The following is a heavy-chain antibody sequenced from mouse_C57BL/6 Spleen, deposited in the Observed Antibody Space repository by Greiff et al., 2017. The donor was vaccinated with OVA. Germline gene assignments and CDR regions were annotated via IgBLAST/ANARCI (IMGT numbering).Heavy chain of an antibody. V-gene: IGHV5-9-1*02. CDR2: ISSGGDYI. J-gene: IGHJ4*01. CDR3: TREGYYSNYEGAMDY. D-gene: IGHD2-5*01. Sequence: EVQRVESGEGLVKPGGSLKLSCAASGFTFSSYAMSWVRQTPEKRLEWVAYISSGGDYIYYADTAKGRFTISRDNARNTLYLQMSSLKSEDTAMYYCTREGYYSNYEGAMDYWGQGTSVTVSS. CDR1: GFTFSSYA.